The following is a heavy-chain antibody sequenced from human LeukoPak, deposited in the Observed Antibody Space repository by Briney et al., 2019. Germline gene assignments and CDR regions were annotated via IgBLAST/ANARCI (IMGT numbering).Heavy chain of an antibody. CDR2: INHSGST. D-gene: IGHD3-10*01. J-gene: IGHJ4*02. CDR3: ARERATMVRGVIITYRPYYFDY. CDR1: GGSFSGYY. Sequence: PSETLSLTCAVYGGSFSGYYWSWIRQPPGKGLEWIGEINHSGSTNYNPSLKSRVTISVDTSKNQFSLKPSSVTAADTAVYYCARERATMVRGVIITYRPYYFDYWGQGTLVTVSS. V-gene: IGHV4-34*01.